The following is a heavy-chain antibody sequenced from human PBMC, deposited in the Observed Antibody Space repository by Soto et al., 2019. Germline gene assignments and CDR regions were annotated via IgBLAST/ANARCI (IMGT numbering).Heavy chain of an antibody. CDR3: ARPIAAADFDY. V-gene: IGHV4-39*01. CDR2: IYYSGST. CDR1: GGSISSSSYY. J-gene: IGHJ4*02. D-gene: IGHD6-13*01. Sequence: QLQLQESGPGLVKPSETLSLTCTVSGGSISSSSYYWGWIRQPPGKGLEWIGSIYYSGSTYYNPSLKSRVTISVDTSKNQFSLKLSSVTAADTAVYYCARPIAAADFDYWGQGTLVTVSS.